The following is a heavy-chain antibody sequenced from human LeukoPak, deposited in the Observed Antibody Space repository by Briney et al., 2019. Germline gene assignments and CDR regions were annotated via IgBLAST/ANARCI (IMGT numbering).Heavy chain of an antibody. CDR1: GGSISNYY. Sequence: SETLSLTCTVSGGSISNYYWSWIRQPPGKRLEWIGYIYTTGSTNYNPSLKSRVTMSVDTSKNQFSLKLSSVTAADTAVYYCARHGPTRKIDYWGQGTLVTVSS. CDR2: IYTTGST. J-gene: IGHJ4*02. V-gene: IGHV4-4*09. D-gene: IGHD4/OR15-4a*01. CDR3: ARHGPTRKIDY.